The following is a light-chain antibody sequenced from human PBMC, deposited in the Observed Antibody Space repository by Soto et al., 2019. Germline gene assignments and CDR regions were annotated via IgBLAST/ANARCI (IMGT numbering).Light chain of an antibody. Sequence: QSALTQPPSASATPGQRVTISCSGSNSNIGTNTVNWYQQLPGTAPRLLIYTNNQRPSGVPQRFSGSKTGTSASLAIGGLPSEDGADYYCAARDDSMGAYVFGTGTKVTVL. V-gene: IGLV1-44*01. J-gene: IGLJ1*01. CDR2: TNN. CDR3: AARDDSMGAYV. CDR1: NSNIGTNT.